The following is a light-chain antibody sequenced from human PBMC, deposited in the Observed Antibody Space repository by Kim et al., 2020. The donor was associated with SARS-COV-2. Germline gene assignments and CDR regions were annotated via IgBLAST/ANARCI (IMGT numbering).Light chain of an antibody. CDR2: GKD. J-gene: IGLJ3*02. CDR3: TSRDSSSNPLV. V-gene: IGLV3-19*01. Sequence: RKTIRITGQGDSFRYYYASWYQQKEGQAPLLVIYGKDNRPTGVPDRFSGSSSGDTASLTITGTQADDEADYYCTSRDSSSNPLVFGGGTQLTVL. CDR1: SFRYYY.